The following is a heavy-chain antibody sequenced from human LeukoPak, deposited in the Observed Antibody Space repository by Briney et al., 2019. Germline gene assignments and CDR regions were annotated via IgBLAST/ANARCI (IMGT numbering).Heavy chain of an antibody. Sequence: PGGSLRLSCAASGFTFSSYGMHWVRQAPGKGLEWVAFIRYDGSNKYYADSVKGRFTISRDNSKNTLYLQMNSLRAEDTAVYYCVKFWATAHAFDIWGQGTMVTVSS. J-gene: IGHJ3*02. CDR1: GFTFSSYG. CDR2: IRYDGSNK. D-gene: IGHD5-12*01. V-gene: IGHV3-30*02. CDR3: VKFWATAHAFDI.